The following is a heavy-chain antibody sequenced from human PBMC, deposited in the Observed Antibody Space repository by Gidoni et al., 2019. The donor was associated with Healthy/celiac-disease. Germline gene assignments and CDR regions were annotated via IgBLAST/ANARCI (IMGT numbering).Heavy chain of an antibody. CDR1: GFTFSSYA. CDR3: ARDVGYCSSTSCYTRY. J-gene: IGHJ4*02. Sequence: QVQLVESGGGVVQPGRSLRLSCAASGFTFSSYAMHWVRQAPGKGLEWWAVISYDGSNKYYADSVKGRFTISRDNSKNTLYLQMNSLRAEDTAVYYCARDVGYCSSTSCYTRYWGQGTLVTVSS. D-gene: IGHD2-2*02. V-gene: IGHV3-30-3*01. CDR2: ISYDGSNK.